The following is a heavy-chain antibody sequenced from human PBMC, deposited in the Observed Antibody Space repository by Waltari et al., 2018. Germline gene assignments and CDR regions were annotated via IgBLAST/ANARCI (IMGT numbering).Heavy chain of an antibody. D-gene: IGHD6-13*01. Sequence: QVQLQQWGAGLLKPSETLSLTCAVYGGSFSGYYWSWIRQPPGKGLEWIGEINHSGSTNYNPSLKSRVTISVDTSKNQFSLKLSSVTAADTAVYYCAREEPEFLAAAGPFDYWGQGTLVTVSS. CDR1: GGSFSGYY. J-gene: IGHJ4*02. CDR2: INHSGST. CDR3: AREEPEFLAAAGPFDY. V-gene: IGHV4-34*01.